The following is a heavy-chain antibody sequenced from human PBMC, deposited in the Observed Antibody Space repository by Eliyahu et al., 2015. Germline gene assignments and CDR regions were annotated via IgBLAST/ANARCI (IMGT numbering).Heavy chain of an antibody. CDR2: ISGSGGST. J-gene: IGHJ4*02. V-gene: IGHV3-23*01. D-gene: IGHD6-6*01. CDR3: AKDRGSSSPKYYFDY. Sequence: EVQLLESGGGLVQPGGSLXLSCXASXFPFSXXAMSWVRQAPGKGLEWVSAISGSGGSTYYADSVKGRFTISRDNSKNTLYLQMNSLRAEDTAVYYCAKDRGSSSPKYYFDYWGQGTLVTVSS. CDR1: XFPFSXXA.